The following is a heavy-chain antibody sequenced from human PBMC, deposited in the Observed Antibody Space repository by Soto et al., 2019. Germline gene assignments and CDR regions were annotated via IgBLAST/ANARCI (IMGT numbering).Heavy chain of an antibody. Sequence: GSLRLSCAASVFSVSSNYMSWVRHAPGKGLEWVAVIYSGVGTYYADSVKGRFTISRDNSKNTLYLQMNSLRAEDTALYYCARDCSGSSCYPSGIDYWGQGTLVTVSS. CDR2: IYSGVGT. J-gene: IGHJ4*02. CDR1: VFSVSSNY. CDR3: ARDCSGSSCYPSGIDY. V-gene: IGHV3-53*01. D-gene: IGHD2-15*01.